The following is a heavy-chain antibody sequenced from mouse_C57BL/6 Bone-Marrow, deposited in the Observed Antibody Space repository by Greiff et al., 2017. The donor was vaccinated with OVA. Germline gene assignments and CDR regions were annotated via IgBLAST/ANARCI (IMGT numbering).Heavy chain of an antibody. CDR2: ISSGSSTI. CDR3: ARNPIYYYGSSWYFDV. D-gene: IGHD1-1*01. J-gene: IGHJ1*03. CDR1: GFTFSDYG. V-gene: IGHV5-17*01. Sequence: EVKLVESGGGLVKPGGSLKLSCAASGFTFSDYGMHWVRQAPEKGLEWVAYISSGSSTIYYADTVKGRFTISRDNAKNTLFLQMTSLRSEDTAMYYCARNPIYYYGSSWYFDVWGTGTTVTVSS.